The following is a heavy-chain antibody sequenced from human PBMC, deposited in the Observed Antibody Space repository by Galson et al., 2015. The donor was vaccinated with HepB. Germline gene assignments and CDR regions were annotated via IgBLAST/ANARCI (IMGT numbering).Heavy chain of an antibody. CDR3: TRLGDFSGYSSR. J-gene: IGHJ4*02. CDR2: IRSKASNYAT. D-gene: IGHD6-13*01. CDR1: GFTFSGSA. Sequence: SLRLSCAASGFTFSGSAIHWVRQASGKGPEWVGRIRSKASNYATSYVPSLKGRFTISRDDSKNMAYLHMKSLKTEDTAMYYCTRLGDFSGYSSRWGQGTLGTVSS. V-gene: IGHV3-73*01.